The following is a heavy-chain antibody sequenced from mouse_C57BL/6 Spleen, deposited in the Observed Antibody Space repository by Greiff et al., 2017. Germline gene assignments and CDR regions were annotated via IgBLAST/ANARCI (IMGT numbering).Heavy chain of an antibody. CDR3: ARGYGNYQGWFAY. CDR2: IYPRDGST. D-gene: IGHD2-10*02. V-gene: IGHV1-85*01. CDR1: GYTFTSYD. Sequence: VQLQQSGPELVKPGASVKLSCKASGYTFTSYDINWVKQRPGQGLEWIGWIYPRDGSTKYNEKFKGKATLTVDTSSSTAYMELHSLTSEDAAVYFWARGYGNYQGWFAYWGQGTLVTVSA. J-gene: IGHJ3*01.